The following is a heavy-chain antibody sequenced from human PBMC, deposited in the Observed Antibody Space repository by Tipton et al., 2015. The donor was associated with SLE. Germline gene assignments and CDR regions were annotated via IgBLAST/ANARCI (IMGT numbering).Heavy chain of an antibody. Sequence: TLSLTCAVYGGSFSGYYWSWVRQPPGKGLEWIGEINHSGSTNYNPSLKSRVTISVDTSKNQFSLKLSSVTAADTAVYYCARGKYWGQGTLVTVSS. CDR2: INHSGST. CDR3: ARGKY. J-gene: IGHJ4*02. V-gene: IGHV4-34*01. CDR1: GGSFSGYY.